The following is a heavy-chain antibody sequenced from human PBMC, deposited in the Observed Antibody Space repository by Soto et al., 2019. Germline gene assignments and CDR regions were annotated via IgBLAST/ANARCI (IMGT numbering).Heavy chain of an antibody. Sequence: ESLSIAGTHSGGSEGSGDYDWTWIRQPPGKGLEWVGHIYFSGRTNYIPSLESRVTISLDTSKNQFCLKLTSVTAADTAVYYCERVPIDTYMIYLSDPWGQGTLVTVSS. CDR1: GGSEGSGDYD. CDR2: IYFSGRT. D-gene: IGHD3-16*01. V-gene: IGHV4-61*08. J-gene: IGHJ5*02. CDR3: ERVPIDTYMIYLSDP.